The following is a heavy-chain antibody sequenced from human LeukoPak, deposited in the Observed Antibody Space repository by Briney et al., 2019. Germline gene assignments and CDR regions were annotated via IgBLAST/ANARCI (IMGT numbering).Heavy chain of an antibody. CDR2: IYWDEGK. V-gene: IGHV2-5*02. Sequence: SGPTLVQPTQTLTLTCTFSGFSLSTRGVGVGWIRQPPGKALEWLALIYWDEGKRHSPSLKSRLTITKDTSKNQVVLIMTNMDPVDTATYYCARSTERRFLMAWYFDLWGRGTLVTVSS. J-gene: IGHJ2*01. CDR3: ARSTERRFLMAWYFDL. CDR1: GFSLSTRGVG. D-gene: IGHD1-1*01.